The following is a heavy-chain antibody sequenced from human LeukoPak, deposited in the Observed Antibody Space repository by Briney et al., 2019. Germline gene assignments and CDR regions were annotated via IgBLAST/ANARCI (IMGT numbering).Heavy chain of an antibody. CDR3: ARPGAD. V-gene: IGHV3-23*01. Sequence: GGSLRLSSAASGFTFSSYAMSWVRQAPGKGLEWVSAITSSGGNTYYAVSVKGRFTISRDNSKNTLYLQMNSLRADDTAVYYCARPGADWGQGTLVTVSS. CDR2: ITSSGGNT. CDR1: GFTFSSYA. J-gene: IGHJ4*02. D-gene: IGHD1-14*01.